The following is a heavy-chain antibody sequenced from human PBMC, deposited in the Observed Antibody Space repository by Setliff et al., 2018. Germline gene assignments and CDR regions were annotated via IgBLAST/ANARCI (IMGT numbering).Heavy chain of an antibody. J-gene: IGHJ3*02. Sequence: ASVKVSCKASGYTFTSYAMHWVRQAPGQRLEWMGWINAGNGNTKYSQKFQGRVTITRDTSASTAYMELSSLRSEDTAVYYCARVWIQLWLRGDAFDIWGQGTMVTVSS. D-gene: IGHD5-18*01. CDR3: ARVWIQLWLRGDAFDI. V-gene: IGHV1-3*01. CDR2: INAGNGNT. CDR1: GYTFTSYA.